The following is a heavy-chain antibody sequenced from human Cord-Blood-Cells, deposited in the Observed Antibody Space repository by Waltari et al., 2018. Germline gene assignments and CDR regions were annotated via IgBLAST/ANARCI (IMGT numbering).Heavy chain of an antibody. V-gene: IGHV3-73*02. CDR3: TRQQFDY. CDR1: GFTFSGPA. J-gene: IGHJ4*02. Sequence: EVQLVESGGGLVQPGGSLKLSWAASGFTFSGPAMHWVRQASGKGLEWVGRIRSKANSYATAYAASVKGRFTISRDDSKNTAYLQMNSLKTEDTAVYYCTRQQFDYWGQGTLVTVSS. CDR2: IRSKANSYAT.